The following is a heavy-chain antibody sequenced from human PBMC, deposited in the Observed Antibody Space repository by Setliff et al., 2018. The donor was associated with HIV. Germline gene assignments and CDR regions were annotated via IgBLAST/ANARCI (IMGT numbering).Heavy chain of an antibody. J-gene: IGHJ4*02. V-gene: IGHV4-61*10. D-gene: IGHD5-18*01. CDR1: GGSISSGSYY. CDR2: IYYDGST. Sequence: SETLSLTCTVSGGSISSGSYYWSWIRQPAGKGLEWIGYIYYDGSTKHNPSPESRVTISVDTSKNQFSLKVSSVTAADAAVYYCARDRSSGGYTYGLIDYWGQGRLVTVSS. CDR3: ARDRSSGGYTYGLIDY.